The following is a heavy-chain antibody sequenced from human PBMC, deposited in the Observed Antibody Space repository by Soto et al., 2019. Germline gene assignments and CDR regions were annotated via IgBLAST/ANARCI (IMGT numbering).Heavy chain of an antibody. CDR1: GGSINSGGYS. CDR3: ARARNGYRFDY. Sequence: PSETLSLTCTVSGGSINSGGYSWTWIRQPPGKGLEWIGFIYHTGTTYYNPSLKSRVTISVDTSKNQFSLKLSSVTAADTAVYYCARARNGYRFDYWGQGTLVTVSS. CDR2: IYHTGTT. V-gene: IGHV4-30-2*01. D-gene: IGHD6-25*01. J-gene: IGHJ4*02.